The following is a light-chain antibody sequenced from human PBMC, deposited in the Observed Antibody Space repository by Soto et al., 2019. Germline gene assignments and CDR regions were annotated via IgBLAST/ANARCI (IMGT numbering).Light chain of an antibody. V-gene: IGKV1-33*01. Sequence: DIQLTQSPPSLSASVGDGVTITCQASQDITNYLNWYQHKSGKSPKLLIFDAANLEAGDPSRFSGRGSGTQFTFTISSLQPEDVATYYCQQSENRPLTFGGGTKVE. CDR3: QQSENRPLT. J-gene: IGKJ4*01. CDR1: QDITNY. CDR2: DAA.